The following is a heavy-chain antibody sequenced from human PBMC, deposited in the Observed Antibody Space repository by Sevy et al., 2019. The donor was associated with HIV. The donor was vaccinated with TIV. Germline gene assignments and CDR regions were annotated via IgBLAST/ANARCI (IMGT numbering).Heavy chain of an antibody. V-gene: IGHV3-33*01. CDR2: IWCDGSNK. Sequence: GGSLRLSCAASGFTFNTYGMHWVRQAPGKGLEWVALIWCDGSNKCYSDSVKGRFTISRDNSNNTLYLQMNSLRAEDTAVYYCSRDPSELLWFGENYYYGMDVWGQGTTVTVSS. J-gene: IGHJ6*02. CDR1: GFTFNTYG. CDR3: SRDPSELLWFGENYYYGMDV. D-gene: IGHD3-10*01.